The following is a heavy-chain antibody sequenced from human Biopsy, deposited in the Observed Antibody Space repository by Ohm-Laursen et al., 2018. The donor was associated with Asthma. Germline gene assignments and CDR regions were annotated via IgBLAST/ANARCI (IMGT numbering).Heavy chain of an antibody. D-gene: IGHD3-22*01. J-gene: IGHJ4*02. CDR3: ARGDSSNWSHYYFDY. V-gene: IGHV3-33*08. CDR2: ISYDGTNK. CDR1: RFTYE. Sequence: SLRLSCAASRFTYEMHWVRQAPGKGLEWVAVISYDGTNKDYADSVKGRFTFSRDNSQNTLYLQMHSLRAEDTAVYYCARGDSSNWSHYYFDYWGQGTLVTVSS.